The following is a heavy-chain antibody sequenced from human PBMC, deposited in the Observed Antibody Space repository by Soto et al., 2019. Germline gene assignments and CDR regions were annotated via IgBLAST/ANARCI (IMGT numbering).Heavy chain of an antibody. CDR2: IYWDDDK. J-gene: IGHJ4*02. CDR3: AHIDPEIVTVGGHGGFDY. V-gene: IGHV2-5*02. Sequence: QITLKESGPTLVRPPQTLTLTCTFSGFSLTSGVGVGWIRQPPGKALEWLALIYWDDDKRYSPSLTNRLTITKETSKNQVALTMTNVGPVDTATYFCAHIDPEIVTVGGHGGFDYWGQGTLVTVSS. CDR1: GFSLTSGVG. D-gene: IGHD5-12*01.